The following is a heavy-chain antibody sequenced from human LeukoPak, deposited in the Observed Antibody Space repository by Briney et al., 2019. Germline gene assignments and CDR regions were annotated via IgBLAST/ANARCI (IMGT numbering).Heavy chain of an antibody. CDR2: ISYDGSNK. J-gene: IGHJ4*02. D-gene: IGHD6-6*01. V-gene: IGHV3-30*03. CDR3: ARVGVPYSSSSPQDY. Sequence: PGGSLRLSCAASGFTFSSYGMHWVRQAPGKGLEWVAVISYDGSNKYYADSVKGRFTISRDNAKNSLYLQMNSLRAEDTAVYYCARVGVPYSSSSPQDYRGQGTLVTVSS. CDR1: GFTFSSYG.